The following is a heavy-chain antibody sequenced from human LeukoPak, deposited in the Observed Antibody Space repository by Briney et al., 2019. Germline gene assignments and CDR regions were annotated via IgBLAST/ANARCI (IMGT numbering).Heavy chain of an antibody. D-gene: IGHD3-22*01. CDR3: AKGPDNSGYYSLDY. V-gene: IGHV3-30*18. CDR1: GFTFSNYD. CDR2: ISYDGSNK. J-gene: IGHJ4*02. Sequence: GGSLRLSCAASGFTFSNYDMHWVRQAPGKGLERVAIISYDGSNKYFVDSVKGLFTISRDNSKNTLYLQMHSLRAEDTAVYYCAKGPDNSGYYSLDYWGQGTLVTVSS.